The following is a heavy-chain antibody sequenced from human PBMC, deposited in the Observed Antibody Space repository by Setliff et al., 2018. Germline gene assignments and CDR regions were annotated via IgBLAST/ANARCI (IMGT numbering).Heavy chain of an antibody. V-gene: IGHV1-46*01. D-gene: IGHD6-13*01. Sequence: ASVKVSCKASGYTFTSYYMHWVRQAPGQGLEWMGILNPGGGSSSSAQKFQGRVTMTRDTSTNTAYMELNSLTSNDTAVYYCARAGLAAACRKGVLDHWGQGTLVTVSS. CDR3: ARAGLAAACRKGVLDH. CDR2: LNPGGGSS. J-gene: IGHJ4*02. CDR1: GYTFTSYY.